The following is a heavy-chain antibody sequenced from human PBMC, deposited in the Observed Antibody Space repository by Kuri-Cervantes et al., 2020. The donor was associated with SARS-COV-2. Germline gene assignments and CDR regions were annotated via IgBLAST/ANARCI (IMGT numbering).Heavy chain of an antibody. CDR1: GFTFSSYS. Sequence: GGSLRLSCAASGFTFSSYSMNWVRQAPGKGLEWVSSISSSSSYIYYADSVKGRFTISRDNSKNTLYLQMNSLRAEDTAVYYCAREAVLPSDAFDIWGQGKMVTVSS. J-gene: IGHJ3*02. V-gene: IGHV3-21*01. CDR2: ISSSSSYI. D-gene: IGHD2-8*02. CDR3: AREAVLPSDAFDI.